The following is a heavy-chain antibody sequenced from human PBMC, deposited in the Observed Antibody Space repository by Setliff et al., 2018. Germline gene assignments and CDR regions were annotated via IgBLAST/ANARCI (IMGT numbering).Heavy chain of an antibody. J-gene: IGHJ3*02. V-gene: IGHV3-66*04. CDR2: IYSDGSA. CDR1: GFTVSSNY. CDR3: ARRPPNGLGEFGNAFDI. D-gene: IGHD3-10*01. Sequence: PGESLTISCAASGFTVSSNYMTWVRQAPGKGLEWVSLIYSDGSAYYADSVKGRFTISRDNSENTLYLQMNSLRAEDTAVYYCARRPPNGLGEFGNAFDIWGQGTMVTVSS.